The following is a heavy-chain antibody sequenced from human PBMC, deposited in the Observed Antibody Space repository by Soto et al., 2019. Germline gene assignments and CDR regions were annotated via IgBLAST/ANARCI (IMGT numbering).Heavy chain of an antibody. D-gene: IGHD3-10*01. J-gene: IGHJ6*02. CDR2: IFSNGET. CDR3: ARESRRFGELSTDYYGMDV. Sequence: QVTLKESGPALVKPTETLTLTCTVSGSSLSKIGMGVSWIRQPPGKGLEWLAHIFSNGETSYSTSLKSRLTISKDTSRRQVVLTMTNMDPVDTATYYCARESRRFGELSTDYYGMDVWGQGTTVTVSS. CDR1: GSSLSKIGMG. V-gene: IGHV2-26*01.